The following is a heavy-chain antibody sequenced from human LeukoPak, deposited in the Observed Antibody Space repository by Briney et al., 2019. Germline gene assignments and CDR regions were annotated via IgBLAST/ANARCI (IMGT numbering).Heavy chain of an antibody. CDR2: INHSGST. D-gene: IGHD6-13*01. J-gene: IGHJ5*02. CDR3: ARRRAEGGSNGHYNWFDP. Sequence: PSETLSLTCAVYGGSFSGYYWSWIRQPPGKGLEWIGEINHSGSTNYNPSLKSRVTISVDTSENQFSLKLSSVTAADTAVYYCARRRAEGGSNGHYNWFDPWGQGTLVTVSS. V-gene: IGHV4-34*01. CDR1: GGSFSGYY.